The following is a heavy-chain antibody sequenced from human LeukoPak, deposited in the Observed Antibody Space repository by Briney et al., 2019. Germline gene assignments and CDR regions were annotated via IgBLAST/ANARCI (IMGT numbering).Heavy chain of an antibody. CDR1: GFTFGDYA. V-gene: IGHV3-49*04. CDR3: TRPDSGSNWFDP. D-gene: IGHD1-26*01. CDR2: IRSKAYGGTT. J-gene: IGHJ5*02. Sequence: GRSLRLSCTASGFTFGDYAMSWVRQAPRKGLEWVGFIRSKAYGGTTEYAASVKGRFTISRDDSKSIAYLQMNSLKTEDTAVYYCTRPDSGSNWFDPWGQGTLVTVSS.